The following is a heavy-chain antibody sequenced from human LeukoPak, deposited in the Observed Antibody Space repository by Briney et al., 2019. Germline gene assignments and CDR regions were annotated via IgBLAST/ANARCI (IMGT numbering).Heavy chain of an antibody. CDR2: IRYDGSNK. D-gene: IGHD3-3*01. CDR1: GFTFSSYG. V-gene: IGHV3-30*02. J-gene: IGHJ5*02. Sequence: PGGSLRLSCAASGFTFSSYGMRWVRQAPGKGLEWVAFIRYDGSNKYYADSVKGRFTISRDNSKNTLYLQMNSLRAEDTAVYYCAKGVPITGFWSGYYTDWFDPWGQGTLVTVSS. CDR3: AKGVPITGFWSGYYTDWFDP.